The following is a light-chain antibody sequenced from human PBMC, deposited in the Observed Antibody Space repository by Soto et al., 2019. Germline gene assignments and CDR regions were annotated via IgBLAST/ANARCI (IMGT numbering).Light chain of an antibody. CDR2: EVS. J-gene: IGLJ2*01. CDR1: RSDVGSYNL. CDR3: CSYAGSSTSVV. Sequence: QSALTQPASVSGSPGQSITISCTETRSDVGSYNLVSWYQQHPGKAPKLMIYEVSKRPSGVSNRFSGSKSGNTASLTISGLQAEDEADYYCCSYAGSSTSVVFGGGTKLTVL. V-gene: IGLV2-23*02.